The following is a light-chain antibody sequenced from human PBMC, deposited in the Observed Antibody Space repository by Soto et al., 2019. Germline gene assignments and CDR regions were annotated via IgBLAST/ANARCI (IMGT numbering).Light chain of an antibody. CDR2: GAS. CDR3: YQYDSSPWT. Sequence: EILMTQSPDTLSVSPGERVTLSCRASRTVSNRLAWYQHKPGQAPRLLISGASTGATGIPPRFRGSGSGTDFTLTISRLEPEDFAVYFCYQYDSSPWTFGQGTKVDIK. V-gene: IGKV3-15*01. J-gene: IGKJ1*01. CDR1: RTVSNR.